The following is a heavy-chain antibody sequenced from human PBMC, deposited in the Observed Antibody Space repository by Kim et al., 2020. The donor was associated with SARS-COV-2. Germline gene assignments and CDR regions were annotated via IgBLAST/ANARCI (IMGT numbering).Heavy chain of an antibody. CDR2: ISSSGSTI. Sequence: GGSLRLSCAAPGFTFSDYYMSWIRQAPGKGLEWVAYISSSGSTIYYADSVKGRFTISRDNAKNTLYLQMNSLRAEDTAVYYCARDGRNYYDRHLDYWRQGTLGTVSA. D-gene: IGHD3-22*01. V-gene: IGHV3-11*01. CDR3: ARDGRNYYDRHLDY. J-gene: IGHJ4*02. CDR1: GFTFSDYY.